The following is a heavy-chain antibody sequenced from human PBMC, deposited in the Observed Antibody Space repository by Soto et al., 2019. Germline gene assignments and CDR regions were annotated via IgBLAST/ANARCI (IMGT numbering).Heavy chain of an antibody. J-gene: IGHJ4*02. V-gene: IGHV3-23*01. D-gene: IGHD1-26*01. CDR1: GFTFSSYG. CDR3: AKGKGVGATPDGANC. CDR2: IRSDGDTT. Sequence: EMQVLESGGGLVQPRGSLRLSCAASGFTFSSYGMNWVRQAPGKGLEWVSGIRSDGDTTYNADSVKGRFTVSRDTSKNTVDLQMNSLRAEDTAVYYCAKGKGVGATPDGANCWGQGTLVTVSS.